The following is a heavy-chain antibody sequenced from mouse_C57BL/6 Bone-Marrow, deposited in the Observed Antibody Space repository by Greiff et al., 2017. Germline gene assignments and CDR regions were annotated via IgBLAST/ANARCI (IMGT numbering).Heavy chain of an antibody. V-gene: IGHV1-26*01. CDR2: INPNNGGT. J-gene: IGHJ2*01. CDR1: GYTFTDYY. Sequence: VQLQHSGPELVKPGASVKISCKASGYTFTDYYMNWVKQSHGKSLEWIGDINPNNGGTGYNQKFKGKATLTVDKSYSTAYMELRSLTSEDSAVYYCARYLSVYFYGSSYMCYWGQGTTLSVSA. D-gene: IGHD1-1*01. CDR3: ARYLSVYFYGSSYMCY.